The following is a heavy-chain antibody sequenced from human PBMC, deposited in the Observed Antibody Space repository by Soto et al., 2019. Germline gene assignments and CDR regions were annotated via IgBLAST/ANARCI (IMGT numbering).Heavy chain of an antibody. V-gene: IGHV1-2*04. D-gene: IGHD3-22*01. Sequence: ASVKVSCKASGYTFTGYYMHWVRQAPGQGVEWMGWINPNSGGTNYAQKFQGWVTMTRDTSISTAYMELSRLRSDDTAVYYCAAEKPDYYDSSGLTDAFDIWGQGTMVTVSS. CDR3: AAEKPDYYDSSGLTDAFDI. CDR1: GYTFTGYY. J-gene: IGHJ3*02. CDR2: INPNSGGT.